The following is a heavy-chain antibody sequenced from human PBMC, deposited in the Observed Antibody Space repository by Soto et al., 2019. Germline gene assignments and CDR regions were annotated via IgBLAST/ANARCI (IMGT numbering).Heavy chain of an antibody. D-gene: IGHD3-10*01. CDR3: ARDAYLGSGSYAY. Sequence: QVQLVESGGGVVQPGRSLRLSCAASGLTFSSYGMHWVRQAPGKGLEGVALMWYDGSNKYYADSVKGRFTISRDNSKNTLYLQMNSLRAEDAGVYYCARDAYLGSGSYAYWGQGTLVTVSS. CDR1: GLTFSSYG. V-gene: IGHV3-33*01. J-gene: IGHJ4*02. CDR2: MWYDGSNK.